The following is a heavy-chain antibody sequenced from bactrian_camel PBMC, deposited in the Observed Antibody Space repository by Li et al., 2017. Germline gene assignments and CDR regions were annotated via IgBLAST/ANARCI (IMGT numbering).Heavy chain of an antibody. V-gene: IGHV3S1*01. Sequence: VQLVESGGGLMQPGESLRLSCVASGFTFIRYYMYWVREAPGEGLEWLASIDNDAGTTDYSDSVKGRFTISRDSADNTLYLQMSRLKPEDTAVYYCVRASNSVLGDFRTYWGRGTQVTVS. CDR2: IDNDAGTT. CDR3: VRASNSVLGDFRTY. J-gene: IGHJ4*01. CDR1: GFTFIRYY. D-gene: IGHD5*01.